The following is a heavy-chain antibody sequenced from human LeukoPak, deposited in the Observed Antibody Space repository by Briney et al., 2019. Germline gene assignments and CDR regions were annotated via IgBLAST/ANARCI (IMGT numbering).Heavy chain of an antibody. CDR2: IYHSGST. J-gene: IGHJ5*02. CDR3: ARTSRDFWSGYWFDP. CDR1: GYSISSGYY. Sequence: PSETLSLTCTVSGYSISSGYYWGWIRQPPGKGLEWIGSIYHSGSTYYNPSLKSRVTISVDTSKNQLSLKLSSVTAADTAVYYCARTSRDFWSGYWFDPWGQGTLVTVSS. D-gene: IGHD3-3*01. V-gene: IGHV4-38-2*02.